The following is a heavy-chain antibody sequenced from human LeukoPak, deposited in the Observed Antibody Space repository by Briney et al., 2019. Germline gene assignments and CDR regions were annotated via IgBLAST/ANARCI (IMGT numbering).Heavy chain of an antibody. CDR2: IIPIIAVA. V-gene: IGHV1-69*04. Sequence: GASVTVSCKASGGTFSRSAINWLRQAPGQGPEWMGRIIPIIAVANYAQKFQARVTITADKSTSTAYMELRSLRSEDTAVYYCARGITVPTGNAFDIWGQGTMVSVSS. J-gene: IGHJ3*02. CDR1: GGTFSRSA. D-gene: IGHD3-16*01. CDR3: ARGITVPTGNAFDI.